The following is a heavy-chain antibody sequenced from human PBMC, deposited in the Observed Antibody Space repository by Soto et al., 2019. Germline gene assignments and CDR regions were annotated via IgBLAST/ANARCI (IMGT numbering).Heavy chain of an antibody. CDR1: GFTFSSYA. V-gene: IGHV3-23*01. CDR2: ISGSGGST. D-gene: IGHD3-22*01. CDR3: SKFALSYYDSSGYSYSYGMDV. Sequence: GGSLRLSCAASGFTFSSYAMSWVRQAPGKGLEWVSAISGSGGSTYYADSVKGRFTISRDNSKNTLYLQMNSLRAEDTAVYYCSKFALSYYDSSGYSYSYGMDVWGQGTTVTV. J-gene: IGHJ6*02.